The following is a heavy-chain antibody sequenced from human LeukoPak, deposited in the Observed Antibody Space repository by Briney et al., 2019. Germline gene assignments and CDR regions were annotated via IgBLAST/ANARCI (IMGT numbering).Heavy chain of an antibody. Sequence: SETLSLTCTVPGGSISSDYWSWIRQPPGKGLEWIGYIYNSGSAVYNPSLKSRVAISVDTSKNQYYLKLSSVTAADTAVYYCARVRIRDQVPDYWGQGTMVTVSS. J-gene: IGHJ4*02. D-gene: IGHD2-15*01. CDR3: ARVRIRDQVPDY. V-gene: IGHV4-59*08. CDR1: GGSISSDY. CDR2: IYNSGSA.